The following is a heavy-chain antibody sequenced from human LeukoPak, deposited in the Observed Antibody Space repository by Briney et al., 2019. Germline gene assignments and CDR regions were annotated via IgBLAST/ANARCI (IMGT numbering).Heavy chain of an antibody. CDR3: ARGATPDY. Sequence: GGSLRLSCVASGFSFSTYWMHWVRQAPGKGLVWVSRISSDGSTTNYADSVKGRFTISRDNAKNTLYLQMDSLRVEDTAVYYCARGATPDYWGQGTLVTVSS. V-gene: IGHV3-74*01. CDR1: GFSFSTYW. J-gene: IGHJ4*02. CDR2: ISSDGSTT.